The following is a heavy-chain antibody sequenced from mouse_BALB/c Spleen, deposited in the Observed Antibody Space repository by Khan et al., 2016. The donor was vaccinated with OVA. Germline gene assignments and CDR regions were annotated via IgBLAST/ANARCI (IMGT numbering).Heavy chain of an antibody. CDR1: GYSITSGYG. Sequence: EVQLHESGPGLVKPSQSISLTCTVTGYSITSGYGWNLIRQFPGNILEWMGFITDSGSTNYNPYLKSRISITRDTSKNQFFLQLNSVTTEDTATYYCARTARIKYWGPGNTRTVS. J-gene: IGHJ2*01. CDR2: ITDSGST. CDR3: ARTARIKY. D-gene: IGHD1-2*01. V-gene: IGHV3-1*02.